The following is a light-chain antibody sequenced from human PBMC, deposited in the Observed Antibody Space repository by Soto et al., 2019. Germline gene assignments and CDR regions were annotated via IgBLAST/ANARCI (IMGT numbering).Light chain of an antibody. Sequence: EIVLTQSPCTLSLSPGERATLSCMASQSVSSSYLAWYQQKPGQAPRLLIYGAYSMATGIPDRFSGSGSGSDFAIMISSVQPEDDEVYYCQQYEAFGQGTKVEI. J-gene: IGKJ1*01. CDR2: GAY. CDR3: QQYEA. CDR1: QSVSSSY. V-gene: IGKV3-20*01.